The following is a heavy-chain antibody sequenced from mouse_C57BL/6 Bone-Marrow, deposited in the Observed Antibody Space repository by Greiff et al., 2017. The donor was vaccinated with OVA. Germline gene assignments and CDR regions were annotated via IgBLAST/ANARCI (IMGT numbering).Heavy chain of an antibody. CDR2: ISNGGGST. CDR1: GFTFSDYY. V-gene: IGHV5-12*01. J-gene: IGHJ2*01. Sequence: DVKLVESGGGLVQPGGSLKLSCAASGFTFSDYYMYWVRQTPEKRLEWVAYISNGGGSTYYPDTVKGRFTISRDNAKNTLYLQMSRLKSEDTAMYYCARGRSTYFDYWGQGTTLTVSS. CDR3: ARGRSTYFDY. D-gene: IGHD1-1*01.